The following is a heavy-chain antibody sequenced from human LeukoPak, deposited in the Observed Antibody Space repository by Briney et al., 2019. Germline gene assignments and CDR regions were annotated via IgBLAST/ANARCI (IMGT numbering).Heavy chain of an antibody. Sequence: SETLSLTCTVSGGSLSSSSYYWGWVRQPPGKGLEWGGSIYHSGSTYNNPSLNIRVTISVDTSNNQFSLTFTSVTAADTAVYYCARERDFYYYMDVWDTGTTVIVSS. CDR1: GGSLSSSSYY. J-gene: IGHJ6*03. CDR3: ARERDFYYYMDV. CDR2: IYHSGST. V-gene: IGHV4-39*02.